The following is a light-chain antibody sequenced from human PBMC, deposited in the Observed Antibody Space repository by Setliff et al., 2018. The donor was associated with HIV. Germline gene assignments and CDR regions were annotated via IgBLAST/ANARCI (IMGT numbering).Light chain of an antibody. V-gene: IGLV2-14*01. J-gene: IGLJ1*01. CDR2: EVT. CDR3: SSFGRNSLLV. CDR1: SGDIGAFTF. Sequence: QSALTQPASVSGSPGQSITISCTGTSGDIGAFTFVSWYQQYPGKAPKLLIYEVTERPSGVSARFSGFKSGNTASLIISGLQAGDEADYYCSSFGRNSLLVFGSGTKVTVL.